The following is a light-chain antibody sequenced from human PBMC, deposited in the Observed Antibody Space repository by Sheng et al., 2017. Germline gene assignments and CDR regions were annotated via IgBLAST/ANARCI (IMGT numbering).Light chain of an antibody. Sequence: EIVLTQSPGTLSLSPGERATLSCRASQSVPSNYLAWYQQKPDQAPRLLIYAASNRATGIPDRFSGSGSATDFTLTISSLQSEDFAVYYCQQYDKWPLTFGGGTKVEIK. V-gene: IGKV3-20*01. CDR3: QQYDKWPLT. CDR1: QSVPSNY. CDR2: AAS. J-gene: IGKJ4*01.